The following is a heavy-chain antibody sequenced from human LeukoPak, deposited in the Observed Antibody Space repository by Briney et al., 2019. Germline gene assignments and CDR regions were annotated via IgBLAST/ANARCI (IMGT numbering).Heavy chain of an antibody. J-gene: IGHJ3*02. CDR1: GGSFSGYY. CDR3: ARDIVVVPAAGADDAFDI. D-gene: IGHD2-2*01. CDR2: ITHSGST. V-gene: IGHV4-34*01. Sequence: SETLSLTCAVYGGSFSGYYWSWIRQPPGKGLEWIGEITHSGSTNYKPSLKSRVTISVDTSKNQFSLKLSSVTAADTAVYYCARDIVVVPAAGADDAFDIWGQGTMVTVSS.